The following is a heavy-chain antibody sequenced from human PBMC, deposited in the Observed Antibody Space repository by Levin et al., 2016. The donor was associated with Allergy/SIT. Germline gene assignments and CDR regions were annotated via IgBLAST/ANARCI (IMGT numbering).Heavy chain of an antibody. J-gene: IGHJ6*02. CDR3: ARGPQTVLRYFDWLFSVSYYYYGMDV. D-gene: IGHD3-9*01. Sequence: WVRQAPGQGLEWMGIINPSGGSTSYAQKFQGRVTMTRDTSTSTVYMELSSLRSEDTAVYYCARGPQTVLRYFDWLFSVSYYYYGMDVWGQGTTVTVSS. CDR2: INPSGGST. V-gene: IGHV1-46*03.